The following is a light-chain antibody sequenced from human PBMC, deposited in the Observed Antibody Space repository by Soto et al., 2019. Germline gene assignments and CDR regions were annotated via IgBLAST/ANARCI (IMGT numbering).Light chain of an antibody. V-gene: IGKV1D-12*01. CDR3: QQANSFPFP. J-gene: IGKJ4*01. Sequence: DIQMTQSPSSVSASVGDRVTITCRASQGISSCLAWYQQKPGKAPKLLIYAASSLQSGVPSRISGSGSGTDFTLTISSLQPEDFATYYCQQANSFPFPFGGGTKVEIK. CDR1: QGISSC. CDR2: AAS.